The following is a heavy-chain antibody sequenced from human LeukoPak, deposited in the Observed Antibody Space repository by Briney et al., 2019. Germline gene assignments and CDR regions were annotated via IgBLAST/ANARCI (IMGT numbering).Heavy chain of an antibody. V-gene: IGHV3-11*01. CDR1: GFTFSDYY. CDR3: ARYSNYDNLCYFDY. J-gene: IGHJ4*02. D-gene: IGHD4-11*01. Sequence: GGSLRLSCAASGFTFSDYYMSWIRQAPGKGLEWVSYISGSYSTIYYADSVKGRFTISRDNAKNSLYLQMTSLRAEDTAVYYCARYSNYDNLCYFDYWGQGTLVTVSS. CDR2: ISGSYSTI.